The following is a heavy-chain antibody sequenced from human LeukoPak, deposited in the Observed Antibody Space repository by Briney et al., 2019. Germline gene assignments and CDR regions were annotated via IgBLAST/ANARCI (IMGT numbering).Heavy chain of an antibody. V-gene: IGHV4-39*01. Sequence: SETLSLTCTVSGGSISSSSYYWGWIRQPPGKGLEWIGSIYYSGSTYYNPSLKRRVTISVDTSKNQFSLKLSSVTAADTAVYYCARRSSSWYSRFDPWGQGTLVTVSS. CDR2: IYYSGST. CDR1: GGSISSSSYY. CDR3: ARRSSSWYSRFDP. D-gene: IGHD6-13*01. J-gene: IGHJ5*02.